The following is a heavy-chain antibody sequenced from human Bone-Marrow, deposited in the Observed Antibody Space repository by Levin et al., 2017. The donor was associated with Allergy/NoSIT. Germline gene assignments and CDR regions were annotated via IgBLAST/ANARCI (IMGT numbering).Heavy chain of an antibody. CDR2: IIPIFGTA. CDR3: ARGHTVTTGHIAAFDI. D-gene: IGHD4-17*01. J-gene: IGHJ3*02. Sequence: GASVKVSCKASGGTFSSYAISWVRQAPGQGLEWMGGIIPIFGTANYAQKFQGRVTITADESTSTAYMELSSLRSEDTAVYYCARGHTVTTGHIAAFDIWGQGTMVTVSS. V-gene: IGHV1-69*13. CDR1: GGTFSSYA.